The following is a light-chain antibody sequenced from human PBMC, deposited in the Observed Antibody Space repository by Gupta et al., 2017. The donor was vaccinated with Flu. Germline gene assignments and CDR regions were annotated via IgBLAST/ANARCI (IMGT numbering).Light chain of an antibody. J-gene: IGLJ2*01. CDR1: SSDVGGYNY. CDR3: CSYAGSYTSPVV. CDR2: DVS. V-gene: IGLV2-11*01. Sequence: TISCTGTSSDVGGYNYVSWYQQHPGKAPKLMIYDVSKRPSGVPDRFSGSKSGNTASLTISGLQAEDEADYYCCSYAGSYTSPVVFGGGTKLTVL.